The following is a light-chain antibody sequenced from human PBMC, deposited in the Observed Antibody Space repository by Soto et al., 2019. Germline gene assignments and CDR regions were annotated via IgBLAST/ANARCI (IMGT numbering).Light chain of an antibody. J-gene: IGKJ2*03. V-gene: IGKV1-39*01. CDR1: QNLDNY. Sequence: DIQMTQSPSSLSASVGDRVTITCRASQNLDNYLNWYQQKPGKAPNLLIYAASRLQSGVLSRFAGSGSGTHFTLTITSLQPEDVGTYFCQQSVSTPIYSFGQGTKVEMK. CDR3: QQSVSTPIYS. CDR2: AAS.